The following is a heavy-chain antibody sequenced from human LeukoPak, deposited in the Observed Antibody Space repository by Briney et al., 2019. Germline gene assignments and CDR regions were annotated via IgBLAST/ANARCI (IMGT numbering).Heavy chain of an antibody. J-gene: IGHJ1*01. CDR1: GFTFSSYS. D-gene: IGHD2-21*02. CDR3: ARDCGGDCSVRIYFQH. Sequence: GGSLRLSCAASGFTFSSYSMNWVRQAPGKGLEWVSYISSSSSTIYYADSVKGRFTISRDNAKNSLYLQMNSLRAEDTAVYYCARDCGGDCSVRIYFQHWGQGTLVTVSS. CDR2: ISSSSSTI. V-gene: IGHV3-48*04.